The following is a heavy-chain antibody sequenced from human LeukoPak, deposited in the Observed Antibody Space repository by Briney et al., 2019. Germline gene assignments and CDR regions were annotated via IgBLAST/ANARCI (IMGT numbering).Heavy chain of an antibody. CDR3: ARDLSAVGYYDFWSGYYTGMDAFDI. J-gene: IGHJ3*02. CDR1: GFTFSSYS. Sequence: GGSLRLSCAASGFTFSSYSMNWVRQAPGKGLEWVSSISSSSSYIYYADSVKGRFTISRDNAKNSLYLQMNSLRAEDTAVYYCARDLSAVGYYDFWSGYYTGMDAFDIWGQGTMVTVSS. V-gene: IGHV3-21*01. CDR2: ISSSSSYI. D-gene: IGHD3-3*01.